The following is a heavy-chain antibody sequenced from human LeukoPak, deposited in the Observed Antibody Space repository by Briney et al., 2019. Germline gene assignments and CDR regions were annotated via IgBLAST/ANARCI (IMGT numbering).Heavy chain of an antibody. CDR2: ISAYNGNT. J-gene: IGHJ4*02. D-gene: IGHD1-26*01. V-gene: IGHV1-18*01. CDR1: GYTFTSYG. CDR3: ARVFGGGSYYLNYFDY. Sequence: ASVKVSCKASGYTFTSYGISWVRRAPGQGLEWMGWISAYNGNTNYAQKLQGRVTMTTDTSTSTAYMELRSLRSDDTAVYYCARVFGGGSYYLNYFDYWGQGTLVTVSS.